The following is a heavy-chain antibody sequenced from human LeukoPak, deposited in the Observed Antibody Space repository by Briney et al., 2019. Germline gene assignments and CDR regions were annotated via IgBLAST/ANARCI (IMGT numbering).Heavy chain of an antibody. CDR1: GSTFSSYE. CDR3: AELGITMIGGV. J-gene: IGHJ6*04. D-gene: IGHD3-10*02. CDR2: ISSSGSTI. Sequence: PGESLRLSCAAAGSTFSSYEMNCVRQAPGEGLEWVSYISSSGSTIYYADSEKGRFTISRDNAKNSLYLQMNSLRAEDTAVYYCAELGITMIGGVWGKGTTATISS. V-gene: IGHV3-48*03.